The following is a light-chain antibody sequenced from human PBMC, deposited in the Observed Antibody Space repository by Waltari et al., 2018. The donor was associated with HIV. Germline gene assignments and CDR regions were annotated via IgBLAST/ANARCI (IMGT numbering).Light chain of an antibody. V-gene: IGLV6-57*04. CDR1: SGSIASNY. Sequence: NFMLTQPHSVSESPGKTVTISCTRSSGSIASNYVQWYQQRPGSAPLTVIYDDNQRPSGVPDRFSGSIDSSSNSASLTISGLKTDDEADSYCQSFDSNNQGILGGGTKLTGL. J-gene: IGLJ2*01. CDR3: QSFDSNNQGI. CDR2: DDN.